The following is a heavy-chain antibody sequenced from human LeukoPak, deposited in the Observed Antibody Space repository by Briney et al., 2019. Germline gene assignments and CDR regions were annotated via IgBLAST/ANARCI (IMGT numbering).Heavy chain of an antibody. Sequence: GGSLRLSCAASGFSFTNMNWVRQAPGKGLEWISYMSSSTNTIDYADSVKGRFTISRDNAKNSLYLQMNGLRAEDTAVYYCAGYGSGSYYNEVDDYWGQGTLVTVSS. CDR2: MSSSTNTI. CDR1: GFSFTN. J-gene: IGHJ4*02. V-gene: IGHV3-48*04. CDR3: AGYGSGSYYNEVDDY. D-gene: IGHD3-10*01.